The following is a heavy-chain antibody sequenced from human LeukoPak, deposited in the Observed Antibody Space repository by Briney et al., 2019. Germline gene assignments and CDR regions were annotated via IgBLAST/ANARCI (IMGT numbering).Heavy chain of an antibody. V-gene: IGHV3-48*03. CDR1: GFTFSSYE. Sequence: GGSLRLSCAASGFTFSSYEMNWVRQAPGKGLEWVSYISSSGSTIYYADSVKGRFTISRDNAKNSLYLQMNSLRAEDMAVYYCARDTRQRGYSGYDSGYFDYWGQGTLVTVSS. CDR2: ISSSGSTI. D-gene: IGHD5-12*01. J-gene: IGHJ4*02. CDR3: ARDTRQRGYSGYDSGYFDY.